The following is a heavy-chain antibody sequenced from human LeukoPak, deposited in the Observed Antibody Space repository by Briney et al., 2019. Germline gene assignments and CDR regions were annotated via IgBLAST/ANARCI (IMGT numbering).Heavy chain of an antibody. CDR3: ARDSEYSGYDWLYYFDY. CDR2: ISAYNGYT. CDR1: GYTFTSYG. V-gene: IGHV1-18*01. Sequence: GASVKVSCKASGYTFTSYGISWVRQAPGQGLEWMGWISAYNGYTNYAQKLQGRVTMTTDTSTSTAYMELRSLRSDDTAVYYCARDSEYSGYDWLYYFDYWGQGTLVTVSS. J-gene: IGHJ4*02. D-gene: IGHD5-12*01.